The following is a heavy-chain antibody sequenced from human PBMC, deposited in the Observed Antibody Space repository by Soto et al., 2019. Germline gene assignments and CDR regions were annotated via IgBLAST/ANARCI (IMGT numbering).Heavy chain of an antibody. V-gene: IGHV3-11*05. Sequence: QVQLVESGGGLVKPGGSLRLSCAASGFTFSDYYMSWIRQAPGKGLEWVSYISSSSSYTNYADSVKGRFTIPRHNAKNSLCLQMTNLRADATAVYYGATTQGAGIAAAPVNDWGQGTLVTVSS. J-gene: IGHJ4*02. D-gene: IGHD6-13*01. CDR3: ATTQGAGIAAAPVND. CDR1: GFTFSDYY. CDR2: ISSSSSYT.